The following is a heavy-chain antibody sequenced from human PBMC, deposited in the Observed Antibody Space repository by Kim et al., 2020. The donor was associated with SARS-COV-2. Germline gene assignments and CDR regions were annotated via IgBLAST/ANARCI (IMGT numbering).Heavy chain of an antibody. V-gene: IGHV1-2*02. CDR1: GYTFTGYY. D-gene: IGHD4-17*01. CDR2: INPNSGGT. J-gene: IGHJ6*02. Sequence: ASVKVSCKASGYTFTGYYMHWVRQAPGQGLEWMGWINPNSGGTNYAQKFQGRVTMTRDTSISTAYMELSRLRSDDTAVYYCARDLKDYGDYYYGMDVWGQGTTVTVSS. CDR3: ARDLKDYGDYYYGMDV.